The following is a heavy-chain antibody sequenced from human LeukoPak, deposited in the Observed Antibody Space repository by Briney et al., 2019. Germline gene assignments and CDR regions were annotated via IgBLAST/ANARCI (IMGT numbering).Heavy chain of an antibody. CDR2: ISGSGGST. J-gene: IGHJ4*02. D-gene: IGHD6-19*01. CDR3: ARGGSGWYVDY. V-gene: IGHV3-23*01. CDR1: GFTFSSYA. Sequence: GGSLRLSCAASGFTFSSYAMSWVRQTPGKGLEWVSGISGSGGSTYYADSVKGRFTISRDNSKNTLYLQMNSLTAEDTAVYYCARGGSGWYVDYWGQGTLVTVSS.